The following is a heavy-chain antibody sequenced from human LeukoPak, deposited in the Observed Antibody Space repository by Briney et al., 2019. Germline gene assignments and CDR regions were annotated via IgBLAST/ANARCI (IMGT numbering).Heavy chain of an antibody. V-gene: IGHV3-21*01. J-gene: IGHJ4*02. D-gene: IGHD4-17*01. Sequence: GGSLRLSCAASEFTFSTYSMNWVRQAPGKGLEWVSSISSSSSYISYADSVKGRFTISRDNAKNSLYLQMNSLRAEDTAVYYCARRRTTVTTSLDYWGQGTLVTVSS. CDR3: ARRRTTVTTSLDY. CDR1: EFTFSTYS. CDR2: ISSSSSYI.